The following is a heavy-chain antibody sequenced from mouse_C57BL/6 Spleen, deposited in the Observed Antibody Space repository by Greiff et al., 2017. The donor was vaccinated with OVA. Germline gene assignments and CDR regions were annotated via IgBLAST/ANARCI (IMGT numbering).Heavy chain of an antibody. D-gene: IGHD1-1*01. J-gene: IGHJ3*01. CDR1: GYTFTDYE. Sequence: VQLQQSGAELVRPGASVTLSCKASGYTFTDYEMHWVKQTPVHGLEWIGAIDPETGGTAYNQKFKGKAILTADKSSSTAYMELRSLTSEDSAVDYCTESYGSSYWFAYWGQGTLVTVSA. CDR3: TESYGSSYWFAY. CDR2: IDPETGGT. V-gene: IGHV1-15*01.